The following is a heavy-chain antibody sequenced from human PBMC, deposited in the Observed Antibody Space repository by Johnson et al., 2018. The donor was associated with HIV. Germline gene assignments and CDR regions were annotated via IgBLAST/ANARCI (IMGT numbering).Heavy chain of an antibody. V-gene: IGHV3-33*06. CDR2: VWSDGNNR. Sequence: VQLVESGGGVVQPGRSLRLSCAASGFTFSDYGIHWVRQAPGKGLEWVAVVWSDGNNRYYADSVKGRFTISRENSKNTLYLQMSSLRAEDTAVYYCAKGDGMGGGSAAFDIWGQGKWSPSLQ. J-gene: IGHJ3*02. CDR1: GFTFSDYG. CDR3: AKGDGMGGGSAAFDI. D-gene: IGHD2-15*01.